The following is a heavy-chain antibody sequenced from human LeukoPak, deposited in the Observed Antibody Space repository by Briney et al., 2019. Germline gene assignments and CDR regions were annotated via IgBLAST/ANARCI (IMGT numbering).Heavy chain of an antibody. Sequence: ASVKVSCKASGYTFTSYDINWVRQATGQGLEWMGWMNPNSGNTGYAQKFQGRGTMTRNSSISTAYMELSSLRSEDTAVYYCARLIGYYDFWSGYYHHYYYYYMDVWGKGTTVTVSS. J-gene: IGHJ6*03. V-gene: IGHV1-8*01. CDR2: MNPNSGNT. CDR3: ARLIGYYDFWSGYYHHYYYYYMDV. CDR1: GYTFTSYD. D-gene: IGHD3-3*01.